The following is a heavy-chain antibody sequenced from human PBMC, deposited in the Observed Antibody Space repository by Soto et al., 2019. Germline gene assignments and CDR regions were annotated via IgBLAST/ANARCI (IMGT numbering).Heavy chain of an antibody. CDR2: INHSGST. CDR1: GGSFSGYY. V-gene: IGHV4-34*01. CDR3: ARGTRKDHDYGDGVLPGGTGFYYGMDV. Sequence: SETLSLTCAVYGGSFSGYYWSWIRQPPGKGLEWIGEINHSGSTNYNPSLKSRVTISVDTSKNQFSLKLSSVTAADTAVYYCARGTRKDHDYGDGVLPGGTGFYYGMDVWGQGTTVTVSS. D-gene: IGHD4-17*01. J-gene: IGHJ6*02.